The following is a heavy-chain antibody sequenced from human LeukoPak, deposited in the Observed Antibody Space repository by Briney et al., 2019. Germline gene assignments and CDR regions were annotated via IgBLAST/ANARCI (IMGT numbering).Heavy chain of an antibody. CDR1: GYTFTSYY. J-gene: IGHJ4*02. CDR3: ASSYDSRTQDIY. D-gene: IGHD3-22*01. V-gene: IGHV1-46*01. Sequence: ASVTVSCKASGYTFTSYYMHWVRQAPGQGLEWMGIINPSGGSTSYAQKFQGRVTMTRDTSTSTVYMELSSLRSEDTAVYYCASSYDSRTQDIYWGQGTLVTVSS. CDR2: INPSGGST.